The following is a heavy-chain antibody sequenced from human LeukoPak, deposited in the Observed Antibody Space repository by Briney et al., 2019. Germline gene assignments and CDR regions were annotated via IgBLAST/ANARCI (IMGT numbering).Heavy chain of an antibody. V-gene: IGHV4-59*01. CDR2: IYYSGST. D-gene: IGHD3-22*01. CDR3: ASSSGYYFDY. Sequence: SETLPLTCTVSGGSISSYYWSWIRQPPGKGLEWIGYIYYSGSTNYNPSLKSRVTLSVDTSKNQFSLKLSSVTAADTAVYYCASSSGYYFDYWGQGTLVTVSS. J-gene: IGHJ4*02. CDR1: GGSISSYY.